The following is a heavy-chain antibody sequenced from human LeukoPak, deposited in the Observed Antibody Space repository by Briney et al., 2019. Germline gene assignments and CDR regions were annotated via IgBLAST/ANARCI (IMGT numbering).Heavy chain of an antibody. D-gene: IGHD1-26*01. J-gene: IGHJ2*01. Sequence: SETLSLTCAVSGYSISSGYYWGWIRQPPGKGLEWIGSIYHSGNSYYNPSLKSRVTISVDTSKNQFSLKLSSVTAADTAVYYCERVPIVGSGCYSNWYFDLWGRGTLVTVSS. V-gene: IGHV4-38-2*01. CDR1: GYSISSGYY. CDR2: IYHSGNS. CDR3: ERVPIVGSGCYSNWYFDL.